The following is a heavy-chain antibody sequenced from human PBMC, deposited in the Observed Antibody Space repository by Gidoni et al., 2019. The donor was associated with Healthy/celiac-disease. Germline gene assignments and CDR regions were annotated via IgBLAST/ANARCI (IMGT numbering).Heavy chain of an antibody. D-gene: IGHD3-22*01. Sequence: QVQLVESGGGVVQPGGSLTRPCAASGLPFSHHGMHWVRPAPGTGLEWVAVIWYDGSNKYYADSVKGRFTISRDNSKNKLYLQMNSLRAEDTAVYYCARAFLYYYDSSGYSTPIDYWGQGTLVTVSS. CDR2: IWYDGSNK. CDR1: GLPFSHHG. CDR3: ARAFLYYYDSSGYSTPIDY. V-gene: IGHV3-33*01. J-gene: IGHJ4*02.